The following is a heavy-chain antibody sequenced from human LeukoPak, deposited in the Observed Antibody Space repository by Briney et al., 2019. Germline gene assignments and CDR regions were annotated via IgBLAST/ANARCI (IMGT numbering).Heavy chain of an antibody. D-gene: IGHD3-10*01. V-gene: IGHV1-69*04. CDR2: IISILGIA. CDR3: ARLTMGLVPFDY. Sequence: ASVKVSCKASGGTFSSYAISWVRQAPGQGLEWMGRIISILGIANYAQKFQGRVTITADKSTSTAYMELSSLRSEDTAVYYCARLTMGLVPFDYWGQGTLVTVSS. CDR1: GGTFSSYA. J-gene: IGHJ4*02.